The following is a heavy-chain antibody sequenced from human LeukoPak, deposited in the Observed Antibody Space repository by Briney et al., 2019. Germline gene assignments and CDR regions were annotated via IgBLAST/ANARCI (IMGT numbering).Heavy chain of an antibody. CDR2: ISGSGGST. CDR3: AKIGGRSNDY. Sequence: QTGPCLRLSCAASGFTFSSYAMSWVRQAPGKGLEWVSAISGSGGSTYYADSVKGRFTISRDNSKNTLYLQMNSLRAEDTAVYYCAKIGGRSNDYWGQGTLVTVSS. V-gene: IGHV3-23*01. J-gene: IGHJ4*02. CDR1: GFTFSSYA.